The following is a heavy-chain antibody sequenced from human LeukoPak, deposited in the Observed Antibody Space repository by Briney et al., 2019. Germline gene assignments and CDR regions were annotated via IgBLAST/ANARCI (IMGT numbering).Heavy chain of an antibody. J-gene: IGHJ5*02. Sequence: GESLKISCKGSGYSFTTYWISWVRQMPGKGLEWMGRIDPSDSYTNYSPSFQGHVTISADKSFSTAYLQWTSLKASDTAMYYCARLSRETTVTTWFDPWGHGTLVTVSS. D-gene: IGHD4-17*01. V-gene: IGHV5-10-1*01. CDR1: GYSFTTYW. CDR2: IDPSDSYT. CDR3: ARLSRETTVTTWFDP.